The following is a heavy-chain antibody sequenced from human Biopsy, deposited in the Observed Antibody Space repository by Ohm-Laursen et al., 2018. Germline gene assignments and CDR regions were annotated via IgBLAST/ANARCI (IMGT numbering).Heavy chain of an antibody. J-gene: IGHJ1*01. V-gene: IGHV1-69*06. CDR3: ATKLTGYFHH. CDR1: GGTFSNYG. CDR2: NIPILGTG. Sequence: GSSVKVSCKAPGGTFSNYGVNWVRQAPGQGLEWLGGNIPILGTGNYAQKFQDRVTVAADTSTSTATMELRSLRSDDTAVYYCATKLTGYFHHWGQGTLAIGSS. D-gene: IGHD3-9*01.